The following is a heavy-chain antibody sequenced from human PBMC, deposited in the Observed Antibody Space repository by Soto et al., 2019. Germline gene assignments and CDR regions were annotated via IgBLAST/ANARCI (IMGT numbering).Heavy chain of an antibody. V-gene: IGHV5-51*01. J-gene: IGHJ4*02. D-gene: IGHD2-2*01. Sequence: GESLKISCKGSGSSFTSYWIGWVRQMPGKGLEWMGIIYPGDSDTRYNPSLKSRVTLSVDTSKNHFSLKLSSVTAADTAVYYCARGGEYCSDTSCSGFKYWGQGALVTVSS. CDR1: GSSFTSYW. CDR2: IYPGDSDT. CDR3: ARGGEYCSDTSCSGFKY.